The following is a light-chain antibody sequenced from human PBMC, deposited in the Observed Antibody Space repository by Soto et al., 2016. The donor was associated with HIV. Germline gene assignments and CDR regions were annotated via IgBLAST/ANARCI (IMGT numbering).Light chain of an antibody. CDR3: QQYYSYPWT. CDR2: AAS. CDR1: QGLSDY. J-gene: IGKJ1*01. V-gene: IGKV1-8*01. Sequence: AIRMTQSPSSFSASTGDRVTITCRASQGLSDYVAWYQQKPGKAPKLLIYAASTLQSGVPARFNGSGSRTDFTLTITCLQSEDIATYYCQQYYSYPWTFGQGTKVEIK.